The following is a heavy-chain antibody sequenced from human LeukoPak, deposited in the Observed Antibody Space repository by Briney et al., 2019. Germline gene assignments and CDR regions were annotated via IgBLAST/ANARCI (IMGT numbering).Heavy chain of an antibody. Sequence: SETLSLTCAVSGYSISRGSYWGWIRPPPGKGLEWIGSVYHSGSAYYNPSLKSRVTISVDTSKNQFSLKLTSVTAADTAVYYCAVGLHSGQFAFDIWGQGTMVTVSS. CDR1: GYSISRGSY. CDR2: VYHSGSA. D-gene: IGHD5-24*01. V-gene: IGHV4-38-2*01. J-gene: IGHJ3*02. CDR3: AVGLHSGQFAFDI.